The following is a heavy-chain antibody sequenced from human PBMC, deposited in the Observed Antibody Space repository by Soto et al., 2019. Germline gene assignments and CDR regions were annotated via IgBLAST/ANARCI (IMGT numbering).Heavy chain of an antibody. CDR1: CVSIGSSH. D-gene: IGHD3-9*01. CDR3: ARQYYDILTGYSPFDY. J-gene: IGHJ4*02. Sequence: SETLCLTCTVSCVSIGSSHWSWIRQSPAKGLEWIGYFYYSGSTNYNPSLKSRVTISVDTSKNQFSLKLSSVTAADTAVYYCARQYYDILTGYSPFDYWGQGTLVTVSS. V-gene: IGHV4-59*01. CDR2: FYYSGST.